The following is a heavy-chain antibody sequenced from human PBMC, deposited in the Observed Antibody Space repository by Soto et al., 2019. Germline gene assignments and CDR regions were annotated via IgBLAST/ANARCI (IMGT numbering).Heavy chain of an antibody. CDR3: AERDSGSGRSPPRIDY. CDR1: GFTFSSYS. V-gene: IGHV3-23*01. Sequence: EVQLLESGGALVQPGGSLRLSCAASGFTFSSYSMNWVRQAPGQGLEWVSTVGGSGDNTFYADSVTGRFTISRDNSHNTLYLQMNGLRAEDTAVYFCAERDSGSGRSPPRIDYWGQRTLVIVSS. CDR2: VGGSGDNT. J-gene: IGHJ4*02. D-gene: IGHD3-10*01.